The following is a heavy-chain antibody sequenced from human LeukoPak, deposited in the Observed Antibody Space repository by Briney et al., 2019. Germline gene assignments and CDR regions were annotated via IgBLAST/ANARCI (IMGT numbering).Heavy chain of an antibody. CDR2: ISSMSGRYI. V-gene: IGHV3-21*01. Sequence: GGSLRLSCEASGFTFSSYSMTWVRQAPGKGLEWVAFISSMSGRYIYYAESLKGRFTISRDNSKNTLYLQMNSLRAEDTAVYYCARALLWFGELLGGFDYWGQGTLVTVSS. D-gene: IGHD3-10*01. J-gene: IGHJ4*02. CDR3: ARALLWFGELLGGFDY. CDR1: GFTFSSYS.